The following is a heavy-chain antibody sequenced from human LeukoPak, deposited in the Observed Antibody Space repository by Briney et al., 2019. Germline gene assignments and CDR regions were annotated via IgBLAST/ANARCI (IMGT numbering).Heavy chain of an antibody. J-gene: IGHJ4*02. CDR1: GGSISSSSYY. D-gene: IGHD3-16*01. CDR3: AREGEAGPDY. Sequence: PSETLSLTCTVSGGSISSSSYYWGWIRQPPGKGLEWIGSIYYSGSTYYNPSLKSRVTISVDTSKNQFSLKLSSVTAADTAVYYCAREGEAGPDYWGQGTLVTVSS. CDR2: IYYSGST. V-gene: IGHV4-39*07.